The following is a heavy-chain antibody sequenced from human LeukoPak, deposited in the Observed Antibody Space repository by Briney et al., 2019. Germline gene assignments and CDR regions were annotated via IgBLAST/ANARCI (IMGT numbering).Heavy chain of an antibody. J-gene: IGHJ3*02. CDR3: AGTTPAYGGNSGEAFDI. CDR2: IYHSGST. D-gene: IGHD4-23*01. V-gene: IGHV4-4*02. Sequence: PSGTLSLTCAVSGGSISSSNWWSWVRQPPGKGLEWIGDIYHSGSTNYNPSLKSRVTMLVDKSKSQFSLRLSSVTAADTAVYYCAGTTPAYGGNSGEAFDIWGQGTRVTVSS. CDR1: GGSISSSNW.